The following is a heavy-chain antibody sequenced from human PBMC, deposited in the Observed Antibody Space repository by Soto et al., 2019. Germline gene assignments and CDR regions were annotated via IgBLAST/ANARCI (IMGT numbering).Heavy chain of an antibody. CDR2: IYWDDDK. CDR3: AHRRVVPAKGNNWFDT. V-gene: IGHV2-5*02. CDR1: GFSLSTSGVG. J-gene: IGHJ5*02. Sequence: QITLKESGPTLVKPTQTLTLTCTFSGFSLSTSGVGVGWIRQPPGKALEWLAFIYWDDDKRYSPSLKSRLTNTTDTSKNQVVLTMRNMDPVATATYYCAHRRVVPAKGNNWFDTWCQGTLVIVSS. D-gene: IGHD2-15*01.